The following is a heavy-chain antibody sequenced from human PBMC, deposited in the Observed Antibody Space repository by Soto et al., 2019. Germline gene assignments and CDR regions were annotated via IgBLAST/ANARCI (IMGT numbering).Heavy chain of an antibody. V-gene: IGHV3-23*01. Sequence: PGGSLRLSCAASGFTFSSYAMSWVRQAPGKGLEWVSAISGSGGSTYYADSVKGRFTISRDNSKNTLYLQMNSLRAEDTAVYYCAKESLYYDILTGYSAPHGAFDIWGRGTMVTVSS. CDR3: AKESLYYDILTGYSAPHGAFDI. CDR2: ISGSGGST. J-gene: IGHJ3*02. CDR1: GFTFSSYA. D-gene: IGHD3-9*01.